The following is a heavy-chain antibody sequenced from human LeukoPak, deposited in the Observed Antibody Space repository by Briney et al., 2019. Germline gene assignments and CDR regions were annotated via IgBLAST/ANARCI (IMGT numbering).Heavy chain of an antibody. V-gene: IGHV3-53*01. CDR3: ASRGIAAAGTPYYYYGMDV. Sequence: GGSLRLSCAASGFTVSSNYMSWVRQAPGKGLEWVSVIYSGGSTYYADSVKGRFTISRDNSKNTLYLQMNSLRAEDTAVYYCASRGIAAAGTPYYYYGMDVWGQGTTVTVSS. D-gene: IGHD6-13*01. CDR2: IYSGGST. CDR1: GFTVSSNY. J-gene: IGHJ6*02.